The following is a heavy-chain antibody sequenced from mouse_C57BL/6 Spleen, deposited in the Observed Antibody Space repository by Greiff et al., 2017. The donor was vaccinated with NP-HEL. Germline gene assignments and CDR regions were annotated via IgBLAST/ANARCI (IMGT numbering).Heavy chain of an antibody. V-gene: IGHV1-26*01. CDR3: ARRGGLRLFDY. CDR1: GYTFTDYY. D-gene: IGHD2-4*01. CDR2: INPNNGGT. J-gene: IGHJ2*01. Sequence: EVQLQQSGPELVKPGASVKISCKASGYTFTDYYMNWVKQSHGKSLEWIGDINPNNGGTSYNQKFKGKATLTVDKSSSTAYMELRSLTSEDSAVYYCARRGGLRLFDYWGQGTTLTVSS.